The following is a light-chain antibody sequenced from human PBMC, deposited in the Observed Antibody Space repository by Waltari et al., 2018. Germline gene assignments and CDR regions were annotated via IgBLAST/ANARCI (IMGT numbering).Light chain of an antibody. CDR2: GST. CDR1: GSNIGAGHD. Sequence: QSVLTQPPSVSGAPGHRVTISCTGTGSNIGAGHDVHWYQQLPRAAPKLLIYGSTSRPLGVPARFFGSTSGTSASLAITGLQAEDEADYYCQSYDTSLSVVFGGGTKLTVL. CDR3: QSYDTSLSVV. J-gene: IGLJ3*02. V-gene: IGLV1-40*01.